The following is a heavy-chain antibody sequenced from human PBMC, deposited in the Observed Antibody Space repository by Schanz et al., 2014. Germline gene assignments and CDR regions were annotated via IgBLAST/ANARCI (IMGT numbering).Heavy chain of an antibody. V-gene: IGHV3-30-3*01. CDR2: ISHDGNNK. CDR1: GFPFSSYA. Sequence: QVQLVESGGGVVQPGGSLRLSCAASGFPFSSYAMHWVRQAPGKGLEWAALISHDGNNKHYVDSVEGRFTISRDNSKSMLFVEMSSLRVEDAAVYYCVREENHPSFLGYYYYMDVWGKGTSVTVSS. J-gene: IGHJ6*03. CDR3: VREENHPSFLGYYYYMDV. D-gene: IGHD6-6*01.